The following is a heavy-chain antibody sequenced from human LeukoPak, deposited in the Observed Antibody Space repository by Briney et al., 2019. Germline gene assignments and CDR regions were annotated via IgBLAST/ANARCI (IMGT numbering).Heavy chain of an antibody. Sequence: SETPSLTCTVSGGSISSSSYYWGWIRQPPGKGLEWIGSIYYSGSTYYNPSLKSRVTISVDTSKNQFSLKLSSVTAADTAVYYCATTQDYPGGAFDIWGQGTMVTVSS. CDR2: IYYSGST. J-gene: IGHJ3*02. V-gene: IGHV4-39*05. D-gene: IGHD3-16*01. CDR3: ATTQDYPGGAFDI. CDR1: GGSISSSSYY.